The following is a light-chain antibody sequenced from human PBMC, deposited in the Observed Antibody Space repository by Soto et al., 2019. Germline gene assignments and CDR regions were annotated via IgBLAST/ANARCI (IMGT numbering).Light chain of an antibody. V-gene: IGLV2-11*01. J-gene: IGLJ1*01. CDR3: CSYAGSYTLYV. CDR1: SSDVGGYDF. Sequence: QSVLTQPRSVSGSPGQSVTISCTATSSDVGGYDFVSWYQQHPAKAPNLIIFDVTKRPSGVPDRFSGSKSGNTASLTISGLQAEDEADYYCCSYAGSYTLYVFGTGTKVTAL. CDR2: DVT.